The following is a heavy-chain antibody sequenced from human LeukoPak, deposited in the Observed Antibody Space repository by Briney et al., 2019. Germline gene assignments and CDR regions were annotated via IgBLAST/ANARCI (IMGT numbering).Heavy chain of an antibody. Sequence: GESLKISCMGSGYSFTNYWIGWVRQMPGKGLEWVGIIFPGDSDTRYSPSFQGQVTISADQSISTAFLQWSSLRASDTAMYYCVRLRGYCSTTTCSYFDSWGQGTLVTVAS. CDR2: IFPGDSDT. CDR3: VRLRGYCSTTTCSYFDS. D-gene: IGHD2-2*01. CDR1: GYSFTNYW. V-gene: IGHV5-51*01. J-gene: IGHJ4*02.